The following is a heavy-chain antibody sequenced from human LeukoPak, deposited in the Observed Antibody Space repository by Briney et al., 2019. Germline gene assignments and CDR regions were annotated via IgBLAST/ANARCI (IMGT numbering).Heavy chain of an antibody. Sequence: SQTLSLTCTVSGGSISSGDYYWSWIRQPPGKGLEWIGYIYYSGSTSYNPSLKSRVTILVDTSKNQFSLKLSSVTAADTAVYYCARGLVVPRIAAAEIYYYYGMDVWGQGTTVTVSS. CDR3: ARGLVVPRIAAAEIYYYYGMDV. CDR2: IYYSGST. V-gene: IGHV4-30-4*08. CDR1: GGSISSGDYY. D-gene: IGHD6-13*01. J-gene: IGHJ6*02.